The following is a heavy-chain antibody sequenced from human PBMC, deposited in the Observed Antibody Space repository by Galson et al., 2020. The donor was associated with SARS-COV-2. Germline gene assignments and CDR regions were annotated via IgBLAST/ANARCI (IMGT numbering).Heavy chain of an antibody. V-gene: IGHV2-5*02. D-gene: IGHD2-2*02. CDR2: IYWDDDK. CDR1: GFSLSTNGVA. CDR3: THSEAYTALLLSFDN. Sequence: GPTLVKPTQTLTLTCTFSGFSLSTNGVAVGWVRQSPGKALEWLALIYWDDDKYYSPSLQTRLTISKDNFKNQVVLTMTNMDPVDTATYFCTHSEAYTALLLSFDNWGQGTLVTVSS. J-gene: IGHJ4*02.